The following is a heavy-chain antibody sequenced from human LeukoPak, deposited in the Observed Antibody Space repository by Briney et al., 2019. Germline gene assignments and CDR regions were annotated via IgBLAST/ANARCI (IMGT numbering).Heavy chain of an antibody. D-gene: IGHD6-13*01. CDR3: ARRGYSSSWTYYYYYYGMDV. Sequence: ASVKVSCKASGYTFTSYDINWVRQATGQGLEWMGWMNPNSGNTGYAQKFQGRVTMTRNTSISTAYMELSSLRSKDTAVYYCARRGYSSSWTYYYYYYGMDVWGQGTTVTVSS. V-gene: IGHV1-8*01. J-gene: IGHJ6*02. CDR1: GYTFTSYD. CDR2: MNPNSGNT.